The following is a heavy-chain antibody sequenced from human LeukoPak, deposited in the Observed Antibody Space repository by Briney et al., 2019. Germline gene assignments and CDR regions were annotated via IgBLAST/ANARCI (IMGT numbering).Heavy chain of an antibody. CDR2: IYYSGST. CDR1: GGSISSYY. J-gene: IGHJ4*02. D-gene: IGHD2-2*01. V-gene: IGHV4-59*01. Sequence: PSETLPLTCTVSGGSISSYYWSWIRQPPGKGLEWIGYIYYSGSTNYNPSLKSRVTISVDTSKNQFSLKLSSVTAADTAVYYCARAARPDIVVVPAATYFDYWGQGTLVTVSS. CDR3: ARAARPDIVVVPAATYFDY.